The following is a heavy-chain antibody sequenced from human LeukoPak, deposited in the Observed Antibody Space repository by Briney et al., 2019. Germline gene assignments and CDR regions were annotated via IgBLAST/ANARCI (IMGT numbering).Heavy chain of an antibody. J-gene: IGHJ6*03. D-gene: IGHD3-16*02. V-gene: IGHV3-74*01. Sequence: GGSLRLSCAASGFTFSSYWMHWVRQTPGKGLVWVSRIKSDGNTIYADSVKGRFTISRDNSKNTLYLQMNSLRAEDTAVYYCAGGSFGELSAYYYYYMDVWGKGTTVTISS. CDR2: IKSDGNT. CDR3: AGGSFGELSAYYYYYMDV. CDR1: GFTFSSYW.